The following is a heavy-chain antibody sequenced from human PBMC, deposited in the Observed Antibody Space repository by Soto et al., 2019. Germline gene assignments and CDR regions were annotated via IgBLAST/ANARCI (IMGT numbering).Heavy chain of an antibody. CDR2: INPNSGGT. J-gene: IGHJ3*02. V-gene: IGHV1-2*02. CDR1: GYTFTGYY. D-gene: IGHD5-18*01. Sequence: ASVKVSCKASGYTFTGYYMHWVRQAPGQGLEWMGWINPNSGGTNYAQKFQGRVTMTRDTSISTAYMELSRLRYDDTAVYYCARGGPGRWIQSYDAFDSLRQGTMVIVSS. CDR3: ARGGPGRWIQSYDAFDS.